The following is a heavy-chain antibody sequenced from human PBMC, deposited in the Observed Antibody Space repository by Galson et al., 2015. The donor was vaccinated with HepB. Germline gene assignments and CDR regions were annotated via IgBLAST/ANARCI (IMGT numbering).Heavy chain of an antibody. CDR3: TKGAQQPGIDY. CDR1: GFTFSTSW. CDR2: IKPDGTKE. D-gene: IGHD6-13*01. J-gene: IGHJ4*02. Sequence: SLRLSCAASGFTFSTSWMHWVRQAPGKGLEWVGNIKPDGTKEYHVDSMKGRFSISRDNAKRSLFLQINSPTAADTAVYYCTKGAQQPGIDYWGQGALVTVSS. V-gene: IGHV3-7*01.